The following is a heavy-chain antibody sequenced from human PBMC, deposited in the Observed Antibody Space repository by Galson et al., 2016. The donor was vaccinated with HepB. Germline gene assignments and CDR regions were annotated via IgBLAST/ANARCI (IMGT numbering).Heavy chain of an antibody. Sequence: SETLSLTCTVSGGSISSNFWTWIRQPPGKGLEYIGYISSSGSTNYSPSLKSRVTISLDTSNNQFSLRLTSVTAADTGVYYCARDRVGTSDYWGQGTLVTVSS. CDR2: ISSSGST. CDR1: GGSISSNF. CDR3: ARDRVGTSDY. V-gene: IGHV4-59*01. D-gene: IGHD4-23*01. J-gene: IGHJ4*02.